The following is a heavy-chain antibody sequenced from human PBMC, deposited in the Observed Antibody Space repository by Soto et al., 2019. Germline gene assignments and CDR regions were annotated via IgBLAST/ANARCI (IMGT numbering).Heavy chain of an antibody. V-gene: IGHV3-33*01. J-gene: IGHJ4*02. D-gene: IGHD4-17*01. CDR2: IWYDGSNK. Sequence: QVQLVESGGGVVQPRRSLRLSCAASGFTFSSYGMHWVRHAPGKGLEWVAVIWYDGSNKYYADSVKGRFTISRDNSKNTLYLQMHSLRAEDKAVDYCARGGDYGGKVDYWGQGTLVNVSS. CDR1: GFTFSSYG. CDR3: ARGGDYGGKVDY.